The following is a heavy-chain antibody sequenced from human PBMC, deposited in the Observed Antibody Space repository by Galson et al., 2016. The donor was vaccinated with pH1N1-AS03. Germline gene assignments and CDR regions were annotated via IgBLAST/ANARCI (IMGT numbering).Heavy chain of an antibody. Sequence: SLILSCAASGFTFSKYAMSWVRQAPGKGLEWVSSISGSGGSTFYADSVKGRFTISRDNSKNTLYLQLNSLRVEDTAIYYCAKRPRSDDYWGQGTLVTVSS. V-gene: IGHV3-23*01. J-gene: IGHJ4*02. CDR1: GFTFSKYA. CDR3: AKRPRSDDY. CDR2: ISGSGGST.